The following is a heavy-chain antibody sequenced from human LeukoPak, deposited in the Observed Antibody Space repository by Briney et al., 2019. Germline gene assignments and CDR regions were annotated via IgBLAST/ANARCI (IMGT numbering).Heavy chain of an antibody. CDR1: GFTFSSRG. CDR2: ITPSGDGT. J-gene: IGHJ4*02. D-gene: IGHD1-26*01. V-gene: IGHV3-23*01. CDR3: ARDSPVATW. Sequence: GGPLRLSCAASGFTFSSRGMSWLRQAPGKGLEWVSSITPSGDGTYYAASVKGRFTISRDNSKNTLYLQMDSLRADDTAKYYCARDSPVATWWGQGTLVTVSS.